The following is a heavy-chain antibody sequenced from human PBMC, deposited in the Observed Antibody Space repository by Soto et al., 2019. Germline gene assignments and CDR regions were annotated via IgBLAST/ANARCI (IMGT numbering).Heavy chain of an antibody. V-gene: IGHV4-4*02. CDR3: ARVLGPIDY. D-gene: IGHD2-15*01. J-gene: IGHJ4*02. Sequence: SRVTISVDKSKNQFSLKLSSVTAADTAVYYCARVLGPIDYWGQGTLVTVSS.